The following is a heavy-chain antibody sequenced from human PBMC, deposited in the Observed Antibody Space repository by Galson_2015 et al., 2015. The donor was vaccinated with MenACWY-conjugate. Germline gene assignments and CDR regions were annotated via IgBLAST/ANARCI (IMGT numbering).Heavy chain of an antibody. J-gene: IGHJ3*02. CDR2: CNTDGGTT. D-gene: IGHD3-10*01. CDR3: ARAGSYRFEI. Sequence: SLILACAASGFTFSSYWLHWVRHAPGNGQVWVSRCNTDGGTTNYADSVEGRFTISRDNARNTAFLQMNSLRAEDTAVYYCARAGSYRFEIWGQGTMVTVSS. V-gene: IGHV3-74*01. CDR1: GFTFSSYW.